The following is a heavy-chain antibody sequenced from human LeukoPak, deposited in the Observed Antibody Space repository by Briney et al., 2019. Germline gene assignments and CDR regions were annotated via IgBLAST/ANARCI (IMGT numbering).Heavy chain of an antibody. CDR1: GGSFSGYY. CDR2: INHSGST. D-gene: IGHD6-19*01. Sequence: SETLSLTCAVYGGSFSGYYWSWIRQPPGKGLEWIGEINHSGSTNYNPSLKSRVTISVDTSKNQFSLKLSSVTAADTAVYYCAYCDWYWGESVYYYMDVWGKGTTVTVSS. J-gene: IGHJ6*03. V-gene: IGHV4-34*01. CDR3: AYCDWYWGESVYYYMDV.